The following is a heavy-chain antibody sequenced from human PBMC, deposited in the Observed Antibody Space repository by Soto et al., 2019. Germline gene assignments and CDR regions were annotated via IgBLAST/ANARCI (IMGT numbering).Heavy chain of an antibody. J-gene: IGHJ4*02. V-gene: IGHV3-30-3*01. CDR3: APIASGNSFDY. Sequence: PGGSLRLSCAASGFTFSSYAMHWVRQAPGKGLEWVAVISYDGSNKYYADSVKGRFTISRDNSKNTLYLQMNSLRAEDTAVYYCAPIASGNSFDYRGQRTLVTVAS. D-gene: IGHD2-21*02. CDR2: ISYDGSNK. CDR1: GFTFSSYA.